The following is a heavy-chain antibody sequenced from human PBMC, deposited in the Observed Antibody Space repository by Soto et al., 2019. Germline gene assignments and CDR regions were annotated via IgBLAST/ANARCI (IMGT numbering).Heavy chain of an antibody. D-gene: IGHD3-3*01. CDR1: GFTFSSYA. Sequence: LRLSCAASGFTFSSYAMSWVRQAPGKGLEWVSAISGSGGSTYYADSVKGRFTISRDNSKNTLYLQMNSLRAEDTAVYYCAKRGRFLEWLPYGWYYYGMDVWGQGTTVTVSS. V-gene: IGHV3-23*01. CDR3: AKRGRFLEWLPYGWYYYGMDV. J-gene: IGHJ6*02. CDR2: ISGSGGST.